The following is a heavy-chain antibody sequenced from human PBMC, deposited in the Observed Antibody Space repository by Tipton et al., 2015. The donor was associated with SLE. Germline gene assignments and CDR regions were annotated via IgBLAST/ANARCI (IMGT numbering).Heavy chain of an antibody. J-gene: IGHJ4*02. V-gene: IGHV3-74*01. Sequence: SLRLSCAASGFTFSSYWMHWVRQAPGKGPVWVSRVSSDGSSANYADSVQGRFTISRDNAKNSLYLQMNSLRAEDTAVYYCARGSEYNLYWGQGTLVTVSS. CDR2: VSSDGSSA. D-gene: IGHD1-1*01. CDR1: GFTFSSYW. CDR3: ARGSEYNLY.